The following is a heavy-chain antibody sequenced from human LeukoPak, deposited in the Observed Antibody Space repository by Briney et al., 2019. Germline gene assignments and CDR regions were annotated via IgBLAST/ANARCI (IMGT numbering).Heavy chain of an antibody. V-gene: IGHV1-69*13. J-gene: IGHJ4*02. CDR1: GGTFSSYA. D-gene: IGHD4-17*01. CDR3: ARGGEVTNEFDY. CDR2: IIPIFGTA. Sequence: GASVQGSCKASGGTFSSYAISWGRQAPGRRLEWLGAIIPIFGTANYAPKFQGRITTTADESTSTAYMELSRLRSEDTAGYYCARGGEVTNEFDYWGQGTLVTVSS.